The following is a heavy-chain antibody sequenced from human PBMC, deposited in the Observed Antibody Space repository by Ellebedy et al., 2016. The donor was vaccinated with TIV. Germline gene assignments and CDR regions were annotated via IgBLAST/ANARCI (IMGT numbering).Heavy chain of an antibody. CDR2: IYHSGST. V-gene: IGHV4-4*02. CDR1: GGPISSSNW. CDR3: AREAPRGGSYWAVARNWFDP. Sequence: SETLSLTXAVSGGPISSSNWWRWVRQPPGKGLEWIGEIYHSGSTNYNPSLKSRVTISVDKSKNQFSLKLSSVTAADTAVYYCAREAPRGGSYWAVARNWFDPWGQGTLVTVSS. J-gene: IGHJ5*02. D-gene: IGHD1-26*01.